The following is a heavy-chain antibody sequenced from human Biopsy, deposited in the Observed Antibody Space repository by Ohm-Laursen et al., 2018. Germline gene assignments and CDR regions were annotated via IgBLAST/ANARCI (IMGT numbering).Heavy chain of an antibody. J-gene: IGHJ6*02. CDR1: GDTFNGYY. D-gene: IGHD3-22*01. CDR2: INHSERT. CDR3: VRGVNYYDPYHYYALDV. V-gene: IGHV4-34*01. Sequence: TLSLTCAVFGDTFNGYYWSWIRQTTGQGLEWIGEINHSERTNYNPSLKSRATISVNTSKNQFFLKVRSVTAADTAVYYCVRGVNYYDPYHYYALDVWGQGTTVTVSS.